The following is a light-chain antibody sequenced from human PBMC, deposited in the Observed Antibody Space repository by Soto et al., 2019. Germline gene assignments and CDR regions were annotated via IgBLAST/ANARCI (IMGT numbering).Light chain of an antibody. CDR2: ELT. CDR3: SSYSTTSNLVV. J-gene: IGLJ3*02. Sequence: QSALTQPASVSGSPGQSITISCTGTSSDVGADNYVCWYQQHPDNAPKLIIYELTNRPSGVSNRVSGSKSGNTASLTISGLQAEDEADYYCSSYSTTSNLVVFGGGTKVTVL. CDR1: SSDVGADNY. V-gene: IGLV2-14*03.